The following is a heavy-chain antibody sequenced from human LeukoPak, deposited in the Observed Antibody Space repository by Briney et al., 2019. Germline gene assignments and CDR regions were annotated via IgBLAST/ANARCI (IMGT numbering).Heavy chain of an antibody. CDR3: ARLTYYDILTGYYQQYYFDY. D-gene: IGHD3-9*01. CDR2: IYYSGST. CDR1: GGSISSYY. J-gene: IGHJ4*02. V-gene: IGHV4-59*01. Sequence: SETLSLTCTVSGGSISSYYWSWIRQPPGKGLEWIGYIYYSGSTNYNPSLKSRVTISVDTSKNQFSLKLSSVTAADTAVYYCARLTYYDILTGYYQQYYFDYWGQGTLVTVSS.